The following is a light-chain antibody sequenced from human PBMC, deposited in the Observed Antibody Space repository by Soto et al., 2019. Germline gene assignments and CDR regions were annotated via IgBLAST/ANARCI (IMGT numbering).Light chain of an antibody. J-gene: IGKJ2*01. CDR3: QQYGSSSYT. CDR2: GAS. Sequence: DIVLTQSPGTLSLSPGERATLSCRASQSVSSTYLAWYQQKPGQAPRVLIFGASSRATGIPDRVSGSGSGTDFTLTISRLEPEDFAVYYCQQYGSSSYTFGQGTKLEIK. V-gene: IGKV3-20*01. CDR1: QSVSSTY.